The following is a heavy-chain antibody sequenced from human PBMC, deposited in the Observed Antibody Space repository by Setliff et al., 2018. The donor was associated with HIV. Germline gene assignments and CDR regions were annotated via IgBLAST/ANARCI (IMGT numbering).Heavy chain of an antibody. V-gene: IGHV3-20*04. J-gene: IGHJ4*02. CDR2: INWKGNST. CDR3: VRGAFGESDY. CDR1: GFTFADFG. Sequence: PGGSLRLSCAVSGFTFADFGMSWVRQHPGKGLEWVSGINWKGNSTGYGDSAKGRFTISRDNAKNSLYLQMNSLRAEDTAFYYCVRGAFGESDYWGRGTLVTVSS. D-gene: IGHD3-10*01.